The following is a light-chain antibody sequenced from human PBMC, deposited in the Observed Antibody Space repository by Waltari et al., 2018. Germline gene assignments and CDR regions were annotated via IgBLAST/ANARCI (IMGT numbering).Light chain of an antibody. CDR1: SSDVGVYNY. J-gene: IGLJ2*01. Sequence: QSALTQPPSASGAPGQSVTISCTGTSSDVGVYNYVSWYQQHPGEAPKLLIYEVSKRPSGFPDRFSGSKSGSTASLTVSGLQAEDEGDYYCSSYAGRNTLFGGGTKLTVL. CDR2: EVS. CDR3: SSYAGRNTL. V-gene: IGLV2-8*01.